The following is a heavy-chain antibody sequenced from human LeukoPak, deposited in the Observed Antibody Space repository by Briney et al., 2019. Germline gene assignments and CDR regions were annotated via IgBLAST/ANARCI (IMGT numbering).Heavy chain of an antibody. CDR2: ISSSGGST. D-gene: IGHD3-10*01. CDR1: GFTFSSYG. Sequence: GGSLRLSCATSGFTFSSYGMHWVRQAPGKGLEWVSSISSSGGSTYYADSVRGRFTISRDNSKNTLYLQMNSLRAEDTAIYYCAKDLVTGSLDYWGQGTLVTVSS. CDR3: AKDLVTGSLDY. V-gene: IGHV3-23*01. J-gene: IGHJ4*02.